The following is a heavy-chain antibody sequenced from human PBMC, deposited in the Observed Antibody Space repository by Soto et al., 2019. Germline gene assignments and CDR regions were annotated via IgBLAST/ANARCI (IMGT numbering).Heavy chain of an antibody. D-gene: IGHD2-21*01. J-gene: IGHJ6*02. V-gene: IGHV4-61*01. CDR3: ARGRGVVPYYSGTEV. CDR1: GGSVTSVSYY. Sequence: QVQLQESGPGLVKPSETLSLTCTVSGGSVTSVSYYWSWIRQPPGKGLEWIGYIYYTGTTHYNPSLKSRFTISIDTSKKQFSLKMSSVTAADTAVYYCARGRGVVPYYSGTEVWGQGTTVTVSS. CDR2: IYYTGTT.